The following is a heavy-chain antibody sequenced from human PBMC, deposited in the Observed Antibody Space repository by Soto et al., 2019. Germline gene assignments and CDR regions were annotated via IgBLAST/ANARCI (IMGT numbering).Heavy chain of an antibody. CDR3: AKGPSGWYNHFDY. Sequence: EVQLLESGGGLVQPGGSLRLSCAASGFTFSSYAMSWVPQAPGKGLEWVSAISGSGGSTYYADSVKGRFTISRDNSKNTLYLQMNSLRAEDTAVYYCAKGPSGWYNHFDYWGQGTLVTVSS. V-gene: IGHV3-23*01. J-gene: IGHJ4*02. D-gene: IGHD6-19*01. CDR1: GFTFSSYA. CDR2: ISGSGGST.